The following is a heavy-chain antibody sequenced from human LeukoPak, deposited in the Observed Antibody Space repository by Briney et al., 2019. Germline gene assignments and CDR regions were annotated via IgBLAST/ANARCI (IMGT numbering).Heavy chain of an antibody. CDR2: IYYSGNT. D-gene: IGHD3/OR15-3a*01. CDR1: GGSISSSDYY. Sequence: SETLSLTCTVSGGSISSSDYYWGWIRQPPGKGLEWIGSIYYSGNTYYNASLKSQVSISIDTSKNQFSLRLTSVTAADTAVYYCARQTGSGLFILPGGQGTLVTVSS. CDR3: ARQTGSGLFILP. J-gene: IGHJ4*02. V-gene: IGHV4-39*01.